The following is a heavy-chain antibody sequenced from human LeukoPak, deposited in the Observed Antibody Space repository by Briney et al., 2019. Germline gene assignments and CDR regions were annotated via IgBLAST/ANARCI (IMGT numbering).Heavy chain of an antibody. CDR2: IYWDDDK. CDR3: AHRPPVTYYYGSGNYYGVYFDY. D-gene: IGHD3-10*01. Sequence: SGPTLVKPTQTLTLTCTFSGFSLSTSGVGVGWIRQPPGKALEWLALIYWDDDKRYSPSLKSRLTITKDTSKNQVVLTMTNMDPVDTATYYCAHRPPVTYYYGSGNYYGVYFDYWGQGTLVTVSS. J-gene: IGHJ4*02. CDR1: GFSLSTSGVG. V-gene: IGHV2-5*02.